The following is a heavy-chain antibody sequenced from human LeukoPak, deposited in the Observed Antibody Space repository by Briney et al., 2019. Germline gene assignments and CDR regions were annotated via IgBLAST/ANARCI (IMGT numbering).Heavy chain of an antibody. J-gene: IGHJ4*02. Sequence: GGSLRLSCAASGFTFSSYSMNWVRQAPGKGLEWVSSISSSSSYIYYADSVKGRFTISRDNAKNSLYLQMNSLRAEDTAVYYCARDNREVTTVTTVDYWGQGTLVTVSS. V-gene: IGHV3-21*01. CDR1: GFTFSSYS. CDR3: ARDNREVTTVTTVDY. CDR2: ISSSSSYI. D-gene: IGHD4-17*01.